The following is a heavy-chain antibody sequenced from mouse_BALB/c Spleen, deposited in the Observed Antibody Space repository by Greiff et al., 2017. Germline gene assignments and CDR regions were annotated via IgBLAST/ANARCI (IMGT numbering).Heavy chain of an antibody. CDR1: GFTFSSYG. CDR2: ISSGGSYT. Sequence: EVHLVESGGDLVKPGGSLKLSCAASGFTFSSYGMSWVRQTPDKRLEWVATISSGGSYTYYPDSVKGRFTISRDNAKNTLYLQMSSLKSEDTAMYYCARQQTGTGYFDYWGQGTTLTVSS. D-gene: IGHD4-1*01. V-gene: IGHV5-6*01. J-gene: IGHJ2*01. CDR3: ARQQTGTGYFDY.